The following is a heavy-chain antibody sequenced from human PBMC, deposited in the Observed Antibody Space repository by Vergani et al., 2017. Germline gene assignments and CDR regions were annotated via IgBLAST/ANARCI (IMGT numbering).Heavy chain of an antibody. V-gene: IGHV3-74*01. J-gene: IGHJ6*03. CDR3: ARYGWELLDYFYYMDV. CDR1: GFTFSNYW. CDR2: INSDGGST. Sequence: VQLVESGGGLVQPGGSLRLSCTASGFTFSNYWMQWVRQAPGKGLMWVSRINSDGGSTSYADSVKGRFTISRDNAKNTLYLQMDSLRAEDTAVYYCARYGWELLDYFYYMDVWVKGSTVTVSS. D-gene: IGHD1-26*01.